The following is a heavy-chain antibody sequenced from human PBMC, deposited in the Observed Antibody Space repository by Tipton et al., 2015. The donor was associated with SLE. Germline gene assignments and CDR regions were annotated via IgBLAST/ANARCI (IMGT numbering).Heavy chain of an antibody. V-gene: IGHV4-38-2*01. CDR2: IYHSDFT. Sequence: TLSLTCAVSGSSIGSGYSWGWLRHSPGKGREWIATIYHSDFTYYNPSLRSRATISVGTSKNQFSLQLRSVTATDTAVYYCARVTSIAAAGPLDYWGQGTLVTVSS. J-gene: IGHJ4*02. CDR1: GSSIGSGYS. D-gene: IGHD6-13*01. CDR3: ARVTSIAAAGPLDY.